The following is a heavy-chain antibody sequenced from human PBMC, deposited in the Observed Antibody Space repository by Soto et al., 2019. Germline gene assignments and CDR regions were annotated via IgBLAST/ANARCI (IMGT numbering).Heavy chain of an antibody. D-gene: IGHD6-19*01. V-gene: IGHV4-39*01. J-gene: IGHJ4*02. CDR2: IYYSGST. Sequence: QLQLQESGPGLVKPSETLSLTCTVSGGSISSSIYYWGWIRQPPGKGLEWIGSIYYSGSTYYNPCLKSRVTISVDTSKDQSSLKLSSVTAADSSVYYCARHAVHSSGLTDYWGQRTLVTVSS. CDR3: ARHAVHSSGLTDY. CDR1: GGSISSSIYY.